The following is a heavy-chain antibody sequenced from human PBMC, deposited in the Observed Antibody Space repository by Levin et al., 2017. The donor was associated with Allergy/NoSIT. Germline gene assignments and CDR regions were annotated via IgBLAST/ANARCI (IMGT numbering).Heavy chain of an antibody. Sequence: PSETLSLTCTVSGGSVSSGSYYWSWIRQPPGTGLEWIGYIYYSGSTNYNPSLKSRVTISVDTSKNQFSLKLSSVTAADTAVYYCATYSSSIRPFDYWGQGTLVTVSS. CDR3: ATYSSSIRPFDY. CDR2: IYYSGST. D-gene: IGHD6-6*01. CDR1: GGSVSSGSYY. V-gene: IGHV4-61*01. J-gene: IGHJ4*02.